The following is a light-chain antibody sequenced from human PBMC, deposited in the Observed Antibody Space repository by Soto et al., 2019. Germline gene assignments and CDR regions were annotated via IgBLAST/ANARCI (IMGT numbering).Light chain of an antibody. CDR3: CSYGGSYTWV. CDR2: DVS. CDR1: SVDVGGYNF. Sequence: QSALTQPRSVSGSPGQSVTISCTGASVDVGGYNFVSWYQQHPGKAPTLMIFDVSQRPSGVPDRFSGSKSGNTASLTISGLQAEDEADYYCCSYGGSYTWVFGGGTKLTVL. J-gene: IGLJ3*02. V-gene: IGLV2-11*01.